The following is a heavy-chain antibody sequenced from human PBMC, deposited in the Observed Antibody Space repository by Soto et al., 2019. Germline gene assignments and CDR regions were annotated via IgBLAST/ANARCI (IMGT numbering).Heavy chain of an antibody. CDR3: ARLEGLATISYYFDY. D-gene: IGHD3-9*01. V-gene: IGHV4-39*01. Sequence: SETLSLTCTVSGGSVSSSNYYWGWIRQSSGKGLEWIGSIYYSGSTYYNPSLESRVTISVDKSKNQFSLKVISVTAADTAVYYCARLEGLATISYYFDYWGQGTLVTVSS. CDR1: GGSVSSSNYY. CDR2: IYYSGST. J-gene: IGHJ4*02.